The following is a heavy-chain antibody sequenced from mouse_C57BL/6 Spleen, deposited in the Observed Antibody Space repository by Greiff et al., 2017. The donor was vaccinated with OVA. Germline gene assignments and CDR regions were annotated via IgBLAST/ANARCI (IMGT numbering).Heavy chain of an antibody. D-gene: IGHD2-4*01. J-gene: IGHJ4*01. Sequence: QVQLQQPGAELVKPGASVKLSCKASGYTFTSYWMHWVKQRPGQGLEWIGMIHPNSGSTNYNEKFKSKATLTVDKSSSTAYMQLSSLTSEDSAVYYCARSRYDYGYAMDYWGQGTSVTVSS. CDR3: ARSRYDYGYAMDY. CDR2: IHPNSGST. V-gene: IGHV1-64*01. CDR1: GYTFTSYW.